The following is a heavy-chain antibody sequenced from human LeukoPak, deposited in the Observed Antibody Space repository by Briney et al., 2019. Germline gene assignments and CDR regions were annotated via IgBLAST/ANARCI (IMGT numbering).Heavy chain of an antibody. J-gene: IGHJ4*02. V-gene: IGHV3-48*01. CDR1: GFTFSYYS. Sequence: GGSLRLSCATSGFTFSYYSMHWVRQAPGRGLEWVSYISNSGRTIYYADSVKGRFTISRDNAKNSVYLQMNSLRAEDTAVYYCARSVRLVPSFDYWGQGTLVTVSS. D-gene: IGHD6-19*01. CDR2: ISNSGRTI. CDR3: ARSVRLVPSFDY.